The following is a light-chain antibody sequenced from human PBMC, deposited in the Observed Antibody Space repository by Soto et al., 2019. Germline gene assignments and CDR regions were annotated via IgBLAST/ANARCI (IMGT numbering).Light chain of an antibody. CDR2: QVS. CDR1: QSLVHSDGNTY. V-gene: IGKV2-24*01. J-gene: IGKJ1*01. CDR3: KEATQFPRT. Sequence: DIVMTQTPLSSPVTLGQPASISCRSSQSLVHSDGNTYLNWLHQRPGQPPRLLIYQVSNRFSGVPDRFSGRGAGTDFTLKISRGEAEEVGVYYCKEATQFPRTFGQGTKVEIK.